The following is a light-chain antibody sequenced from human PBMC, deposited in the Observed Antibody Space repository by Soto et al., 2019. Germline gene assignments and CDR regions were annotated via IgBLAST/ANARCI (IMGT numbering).Light chain of an antibody. CDR1: QSISSW. Sequence: DIQMTQSPSTLSASVGDRVTITCRASQSISSWLAWYQQKQGKAPKLLIYKASSLESGVPSRFSGSGSGTDLTITISSLQPEDFATYYCQQSYSTPITFGQGTRLENK. J-gene: IGKJ5*01. CDR2: KAS. CDR3: QQSYSTPIT. V-gene: IGKV1-5*03.